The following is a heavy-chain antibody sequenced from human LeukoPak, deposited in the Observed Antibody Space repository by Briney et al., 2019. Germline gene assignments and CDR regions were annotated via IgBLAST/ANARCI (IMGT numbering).Heavy chain of an antibody. Sequence: GLSLRLLCAASVYIFSKYWMQGAPGAPGKGRVGGSHINSDWSTTICADSVKGRFTVSRDNAKNTLFLQMHSLRAEDTAVYYCARGGYCSGGSCYRGFDYWGRGTLVTVSS. V-gene: IGHV3-74*01. CDR3: ARGGYCSGGSCYRGFDY. D-gene: IGHD2-15*01. CDR2: INSDWSTT. CDR1: VYIFSKYW. J-gene: IGHJ4*02.